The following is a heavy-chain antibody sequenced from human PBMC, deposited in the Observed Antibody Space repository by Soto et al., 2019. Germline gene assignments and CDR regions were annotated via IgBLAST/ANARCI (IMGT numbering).Heavy chain of an antibody. CDR3: ARQQAMDY. J-gene: IGHJ4*02. V-gene: IGHV1-8*01. CDR1: GYTFVNYE. CDR2: MNPHSGDT. Sequence: QVQLVQSGAEVKKPGASVKVSCKASGYTFVNYEINWVRQATGQGLEWLGWMNPHSGDTFYAQNFQGRVTMTRNTSIKTAYIELNSLKSEDTAVYYCARQQAMDYWGQGTLVTVSS.